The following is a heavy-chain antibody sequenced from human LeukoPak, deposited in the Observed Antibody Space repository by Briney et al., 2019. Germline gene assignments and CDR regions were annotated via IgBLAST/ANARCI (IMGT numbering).Heavy chain of an antibody. D-gene: IGHD4-17*01. CDR3: AKGTDYGDLLDY. J-gene: IGHJ4*02. Sequence: PGGSLRLSCAASGFTFSIYGMGWVRQAPGKGLEWVSSISDNGGNTYYADSVKGRFTISRDNSKNTLYLQMSSLRAEDTAVYYCAKGTDYGDLLDYWGQGTLVTVSS. CDR1: GFTFSIYG. V-gene: IGHV3-23*01. CDR2: ISDNGGNT.